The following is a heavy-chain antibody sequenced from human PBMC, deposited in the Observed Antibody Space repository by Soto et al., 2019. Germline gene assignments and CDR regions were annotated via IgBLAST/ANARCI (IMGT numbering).Heavy chain of an antibody. D-gene: IGHD2-2*01. J-gene: IGHJ4*02. Sequence: PGESLRISCKGYGCSFTNYWIGWVRQVPGKGLEWMGLIYPGDSDTRYSPSFEGQVTISADKSISTAYLQWSGLKASDTAMYYCARRKASSTTSLSFRAGFDYWGQGTLVPVYS. CDR1: GCSFTNYW. V-gene: IGHV5-51*01. CDR3: ARRKASSTTSLSFRAGFDY. CDR2: IYPGDSDT.